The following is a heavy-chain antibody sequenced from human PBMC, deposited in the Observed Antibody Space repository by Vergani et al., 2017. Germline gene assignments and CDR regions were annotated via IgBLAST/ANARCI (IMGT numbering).Heavy chain of an antibody. V-gene: IGHV1-3*01. D-gene: IGHD3-22*01. CDR2: ISAYNGNT. J-gene: IGHJ4*02. Sequence: QVQLVQSGAEVKKPGASVKVSCKASGYTFTSYAMHWVRQAPGQRLEWMGWISAYNGNTNYAQKLQGRVTMTTDTSTSTAYMELRSLRSDDTAVYYCARRPGYYYDSSGYYSFDYWGQGTLVTVSS. CDR3: ARRPGYYYDSSGYYSFDY. CDR1: GYTFTSYA.